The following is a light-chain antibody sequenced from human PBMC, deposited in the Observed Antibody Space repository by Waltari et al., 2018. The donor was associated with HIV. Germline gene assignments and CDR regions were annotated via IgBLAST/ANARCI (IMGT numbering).Light chain of an antibody. J-gene: IGLJ2*01. CDR1: SSDVGGLIS. Sequence: QSALTQPAFVPGSPGQSITISCTGPSSDVGGLISVSWYQHHPGKAPKLMIYDVTSRPSGVSNRCSGSKSGNTASLTISGLQAEDEADYYCSSYTSSSTLVVFGGGTKLTVL. V-gene: IGLV2-14*03. CDR2: DVT. CDR3: SSYTSSSTLVV.